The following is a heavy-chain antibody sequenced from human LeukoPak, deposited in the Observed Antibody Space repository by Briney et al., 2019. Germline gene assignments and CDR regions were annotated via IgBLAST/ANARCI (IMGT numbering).Heavy chain of an antibody. V-gene: IGHV1-8*01. CDR1: GYTFTSYD. CDR2: MNPNSGKT. Sequence: ASVKVFCKASGYTFTSYDINWVRQATGQGLEWMGWMNPNSGKTGYAQKFQGRVTMTRNTSISTAYMELSSLRSEDTAVYYCARGARSMYGVRAWFGELRGYYMDVWGKGTTVTISS. J-gene: IGHJ6*03. CDR3: ARGARSMYGVRAWFGELRGYYMDV. D-gene: IGHD3-10*01.